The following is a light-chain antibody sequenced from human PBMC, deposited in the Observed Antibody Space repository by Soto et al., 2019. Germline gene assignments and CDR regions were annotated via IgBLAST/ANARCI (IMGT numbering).Light chain of an antibody. CDR1: QRVSNNY. Sequence: EVVMTQSPGTLSLSPGERATLSCRASQRVSNNYLAWYQQRPGHAPRLLIYVASKRATGIPDKFSGSGSGTDFTLSVNRLEPEDVAVYYCQQYGSTPYTFGQGTKLEIE. CDR2: VAS. J-gene: IGKJ2*01. CDR3: QQYGSTPYT. V-gene: IGKV3-20*01.